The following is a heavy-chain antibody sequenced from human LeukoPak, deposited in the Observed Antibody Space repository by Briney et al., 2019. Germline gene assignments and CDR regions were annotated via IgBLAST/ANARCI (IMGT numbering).Heavy chain of an antibody. V-gene: IGHV3-48*03. CDR3: AAHYCSGGSCYLN. J-gene: IGHJ4*02. D-gene: IGHD2-15*01. Sequence: GGSLRLSCAASGFTFSSYEMNWVCQAPGKGLEWVSYISSSGSTIYYADSVKGRFTISRDNAKNSLYLQMNSLRAEDTAVYYCAAHYCSGGSCYLNWGQGTLVTVSS. CDR1: GFTFSSYE. CDR2: ISSSGSTI.